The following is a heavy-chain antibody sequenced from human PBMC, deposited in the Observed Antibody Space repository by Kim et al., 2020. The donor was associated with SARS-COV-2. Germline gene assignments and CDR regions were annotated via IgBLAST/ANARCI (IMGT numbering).Heavy chain of an antibody. CDR2: IYYSGST. CDR3: ARGSHVLLWFGESSGWFDP. D-gene: IGHD3-10*01. V-gene: IGHV4-59*13. Sequence: SETLSLTCTVSGGSISSYYWSWIRQPPGKGLEWIGYIYYSGSTNYNPSLKSRVTISVDTSKNQFSLKLSSVTAADTAVYYCARGSHVLLWFGESSGWFDPCGQGTLVTVSS. J-gene: IGHJ5*02. CDR1: GGSISSYY.